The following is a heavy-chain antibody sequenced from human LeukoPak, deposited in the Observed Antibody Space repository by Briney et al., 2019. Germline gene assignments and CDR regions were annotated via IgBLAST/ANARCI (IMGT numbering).Heavy chain of an antibody. D-gene: IGHD3-10*01. CDR3: ARALWLWFGDHYYFDY. CDR2: ISSSGSTI. J-gene: IGHJ4*02. Sequence: GGSLRLSCAASGFTFSSYEMNWVRQAPGKGLEWVSYISSSGSTIYYADSVKGRFTISRDNAKNSLYLQMNSLRAEDTAVYYCARALWLWFGDHYYFDYWGQGTLVTVSS. V-gene: IGHV3-48*03. CDR1: GFTFSSYE.